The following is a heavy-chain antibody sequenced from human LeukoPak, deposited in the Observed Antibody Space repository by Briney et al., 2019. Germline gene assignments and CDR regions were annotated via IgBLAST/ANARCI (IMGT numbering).Heavy chain of an antibody. CDR2: IKEDGGEE. J-gene: IGHJ4*02. D-gene: IGHD3-16*02. CDR1: GFTLSRHW. Sequence: PGGSLRLSCVVSGFTLSRHWMTWVRQAPGKGLEWVANIKEDGGEEYYMDSVKGRFTISRDNAKNSLYLQMNSLRAEDTATYHCARNRVRGDYWGQGTLVTVSS. V-gene: IGHV3-7*02. CDR3: ARNRVRGDY.